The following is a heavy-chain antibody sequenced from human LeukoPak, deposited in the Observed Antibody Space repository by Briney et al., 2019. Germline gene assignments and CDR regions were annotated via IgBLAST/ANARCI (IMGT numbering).Heavy chain of an antibody. J-gene: IGHJ4*02. Sequence: GASVKVSCKASGYTFTGYYMHWVRQAPGQGLEWMGWINPNSGGTNYAQKFQGWVTMTRDTSISTAYMELSRLRSDDTAVYYCARSKGFGELLYVHYFDYWGQGTLVTVSS. V-gene: IGHV1-2*04. CDR1: GYTFTGYY. CDR3: ARSKGFGELLYVHYFDY. D-gene: IGHD3-10*01. CDR2: INPNSGGT.